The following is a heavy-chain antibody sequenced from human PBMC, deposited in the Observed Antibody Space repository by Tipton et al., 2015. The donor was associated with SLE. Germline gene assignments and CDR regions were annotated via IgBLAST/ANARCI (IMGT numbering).Heavy chain of an antibody. V-gene: IGHV3-7*01. D-gene: IGHD3-10*01. CDR3: AREYQGSFYVNGAFDM. J-gene: IGHJ3*02. CDR2: IKPDGSEE. CDR1: GFNFGDYT. Sequence: VQLVQSGGGLAQPGRSLRLSCTASGFNFGDYTMNWVRQAPGKGLEWVAHIKPDGSEEFYVDSVRGRFIISRDNAKSSLSLQMNSLNAEDTAVYYCAREYQGSFYVNGAFDMWGQGTVVTVSS.